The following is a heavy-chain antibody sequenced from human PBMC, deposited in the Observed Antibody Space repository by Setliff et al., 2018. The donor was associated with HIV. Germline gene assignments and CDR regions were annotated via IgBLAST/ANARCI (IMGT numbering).Heavy chain of an antibody. Sequence: GGSLRLSCATSGFTFRDYWMTWVRRAPGGGLQWVASIDHFGSEENYVDSVKGRFTISRDNAKNMLYLQMNSLSADDTAVYYCVRGSGYYYFDNWGQGALVTVSS. CDR3: VRGSGYYYFDN. D-gene: IGHD3-22*01. J-gene: IGHJ4*02. CDR1: GFTFRDYW. V-gene: IGHV3-7*02. CDR2: IDHFGSEE.